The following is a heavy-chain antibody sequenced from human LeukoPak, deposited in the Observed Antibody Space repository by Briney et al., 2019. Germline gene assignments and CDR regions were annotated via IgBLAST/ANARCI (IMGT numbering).Heavy chain of an antibody. CDR2: INPNTGGT. Sequence: ASVKVSCKASGYTFTAYYIHWVRQAPGQGLEWMGWINPNTGGTNFAQRFQGRVTMTRDASINTAYMELSSLRSDDTAMYYCAREGAPQLSSYLDHWGQGTLVTVSS. CDR3: AREGAPQLSSYLDH. J-gene: IGHJ4*02. V-gene: IGHV1-2*02. CDR1: GYTFTAYY. D-gene: IGHD1-1*01.